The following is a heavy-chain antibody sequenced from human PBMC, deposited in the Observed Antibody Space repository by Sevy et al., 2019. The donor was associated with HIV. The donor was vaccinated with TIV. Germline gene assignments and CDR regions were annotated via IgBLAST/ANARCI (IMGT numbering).Heavy chain of an antibody. J-gene: IGHJ6*02. CDR2: IYSGGRT. CDR1: GFTVSSNY. CDR3: ARVSYNYYYGMDV. V-gene: IGHV3-53*01. D-gene: IGHD1-20*01. Sequence: GGSLRLSCAASGFTVSSNYMSWVRQAPGKGLEWVSVIYSGGRTYYADSVKGRFTISRDNSKNTLYLQMNSRRAEDTAVYYCARVSYNYYYGMDVWGQGTTVTVSS.